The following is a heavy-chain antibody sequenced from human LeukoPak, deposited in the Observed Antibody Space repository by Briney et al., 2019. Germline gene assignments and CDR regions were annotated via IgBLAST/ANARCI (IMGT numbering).Heavy chain of an antibody. D-gene: IGHD3-22*01. CDR1: GYTFTGYY. J-gene: IGHJ4*02. CDR2: INPNSGGT. Sequence: GASVKVSCTASGYTFTGYYMHWVRQAPGQGLEWMGRINPNSGGTNYAQKFQGRVTMTRDTSISTAYMELNRLRSDDTAVYYCARSLSYYYDTSGYYPSSVLTNWGQGTLVTVSS. CDR3: ARSLSYYYDTSGYYPSSVLTN. V-gene: IGHV1-2*06.